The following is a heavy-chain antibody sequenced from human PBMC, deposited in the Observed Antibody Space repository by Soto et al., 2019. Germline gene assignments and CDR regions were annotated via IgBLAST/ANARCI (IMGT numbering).Heavy chain of an antibody. J-gene: IGHJ5*02. CDR3: ARAGVYRWSGYSNWFAP. CDR2: IFHSGDT. V-gene: IGHV4-59*12. CDR1: GGSNSSYN. Sequence: PSETLSLTCTVSGGSNSSYNRNWIRHPPGKRLEWIGYIFHSGDTKYNPSLESRLTVSLDMSKKQFSLKLSSVTAADTAVSYSARAGVYRWSGYSNWFAPWGKG. D-gene: IGHD3-3*01.